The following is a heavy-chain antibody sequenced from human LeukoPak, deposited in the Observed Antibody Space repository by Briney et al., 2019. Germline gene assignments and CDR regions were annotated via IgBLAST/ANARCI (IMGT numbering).Heavy chain of an antibody. J-gene: IGHJ3*02. Sequence: GGSLRLSCAASEFTVISNYMSWVRQAPGKGLEWVSLIYSGGSTYYADSVRGRFTISRDNSKNTLCLQMNSLRAEDTAVYYCATTRYDAFDTWGQGTMVTVSS. CDR3: ATTRYDAFDT. CDR1: EFTVISNY. V-gene: IGHV3-53*01. CDR2: IYSGGST. D-gene: IGHD4-17*01.